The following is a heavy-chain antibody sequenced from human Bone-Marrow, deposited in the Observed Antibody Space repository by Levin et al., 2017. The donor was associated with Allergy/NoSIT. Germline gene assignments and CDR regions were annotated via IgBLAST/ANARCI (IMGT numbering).Heavy chain of an antibody. CDR3: ARDRPQGYYESIGFPD. V-gene: IGHV4-30-4*01. CDR2: IHSSGTT. J-gene: IGHJ4*02. Sequence: LRLSCTVSGDSVNRGDNYWNWIRQPPGKGLEWVGCIHSSGTTYYKSSLRSRLIISMDTSKNQVSLRLRSATAADTAVYFCARDRPQGYYESIGFPDWGRGIQVIVTS. CDR1: GDSVNRGDNY. D-gene: IGHD3-22*01.